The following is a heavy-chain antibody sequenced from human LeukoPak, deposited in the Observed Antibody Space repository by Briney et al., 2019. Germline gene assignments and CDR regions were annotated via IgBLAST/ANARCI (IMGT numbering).Heavy chain of an antibody. J-gene: IGHJ6*03. V-gene: IGHV4-4*02. Sequence: SETLSLTCAVSGGSISSSNWWSWVRQPPGKGLEWIGEIYHSGSTNYNPSLKSRVTISVDKSKNQFSLKLSSVTAADTAVYYCARRRPTEMATIYYYYYMDVWGKGTTVTVSS. CDR1: GGSISSSNW. CDR2: IYHSGST. D-gene: IGHD5-24*01. CDR3: ARRRPTEMATIYYYYYMDV.